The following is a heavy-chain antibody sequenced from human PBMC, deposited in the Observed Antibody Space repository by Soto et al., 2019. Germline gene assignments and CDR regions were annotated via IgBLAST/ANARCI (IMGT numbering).Heavy chain of an antibody. CDR1: GASISSGADY. V-gene: IGHV4-31*03. J-gene: IGHJ4*02. D-gene: IGHD5-12*01. Sequence: PSESLSLTCNVSGASISSGADYWTWIRQRPGKGLEWIGFIYYSGTTYYNPSLKSRVTISGDTSKNQFSLKLTSVTAADTAVYYCARALRVATFSYWGQGALVTVSS. CDR3: ARALRVATFSY. CDR2: IYYSGTT.